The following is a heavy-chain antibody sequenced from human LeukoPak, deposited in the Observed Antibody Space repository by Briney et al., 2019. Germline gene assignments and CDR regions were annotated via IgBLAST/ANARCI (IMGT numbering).Heavy chain of an antibody. D-gene: IGHD2-15*01. CDR1: GGSISSYY. V-gene: IGHV4-4*07. Sequence: PSETLSLTCTVSGGSISSYYWSWIRQPAGKGLEWIGRIYTSGSTNYNPSLKSRVTMSVDTSKNQFSLKLSSVTAADTAVYYCARDYCSGGSCSSDYWGQGTLVTVSS. CDR2: IYTSGST. J-gene: IGHJ4*02. CDR3: ARDYCSGGSCSSDY.